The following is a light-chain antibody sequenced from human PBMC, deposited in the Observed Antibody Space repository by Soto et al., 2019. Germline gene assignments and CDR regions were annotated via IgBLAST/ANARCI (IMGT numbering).Light chain of an antibody. J-gene: IGKJ5*01. CDR2: SAS. CDR3: QRFNSVPVT. Sequence: IQMTQSPSSLSASVGDRVTITCRASQDIGIYLAWYQQRPGTVPKLLIYSASTLQSGFTSRFSGSGSGTDFTLPISSLQPEDVATYYCQRFNSVPVTFGQGTRLEIK. V-gene: IGKV1-27*01. CDR1: QDIGIY.